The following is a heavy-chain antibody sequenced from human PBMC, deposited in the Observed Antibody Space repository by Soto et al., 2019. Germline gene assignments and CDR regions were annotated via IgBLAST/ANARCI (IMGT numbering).Heavy chain of an antibody. CDR2: IYYSGST. CDR1: GGSISSGGYY. J-gene: IGHJ4*02. V-gene: IGHV4-30-4*08. CDR3: ARAGRTYYYDSSGFPPPDY. D-gene: IGHD3-22*01. Sequence: SETLSLTCTVSGGSISSGGYYWSWIRQHPGKGLEWIGYIYYSGSTYYNPSLKSRVTISVDTSKNQFSLKLSSVTAADTAVYYCARAGRTYYYDSSGFPPPDYWGQGTLVTVSS.